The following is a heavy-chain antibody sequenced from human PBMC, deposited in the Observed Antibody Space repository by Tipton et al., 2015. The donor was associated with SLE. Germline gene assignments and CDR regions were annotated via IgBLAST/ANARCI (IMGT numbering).Heavy chain of an antibody. CDR3: ARWRQLRGYSGYDYWYFDY. CDR1: GGSISSGSYY. D-gene: IGHD5-12*01. Sequence: TLSLTCTVSGGSISSGSYYWSWIRQPAGKGLEWIGRIYTSGSTNYNPSLKSRVTISVDTSKNQFSLKLSSVTAADTAVYYCARWRQLRGYSGYDYWYFDYWGQGTLVTVSS. J-gene: IGHJ4*02. V-gene: IGHV4-61*02. CDR2: IYTSGST.